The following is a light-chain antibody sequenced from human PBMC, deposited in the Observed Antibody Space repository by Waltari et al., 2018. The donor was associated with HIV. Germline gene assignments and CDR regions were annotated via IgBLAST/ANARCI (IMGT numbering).Light chain of an antibody. Sequence: DIQLTQSPSFLSASVGDRVTITCRDRQNIYSYLAWYQQKPGRAPQVLIYATCTVQSGVPSRFSGSGSGTEFALTITNVQPDDFATYYCQQVNGYPLTFGGGTKVEIK. CDR2: ATC. J-gene: IGKJ4*01. V-gene: IGKV1-9*01. CDR3: QQVNGYPLT. CDR1: QNIYSY.